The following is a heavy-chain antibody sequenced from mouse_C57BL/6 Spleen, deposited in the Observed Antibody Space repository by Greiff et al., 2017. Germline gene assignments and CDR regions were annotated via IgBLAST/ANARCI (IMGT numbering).Heavy chain of an antibody. Sequence: EVKVVESGGGLVKPGGSLKLSCAASGFTFSDYGMHWVRQAPEKGLEWVAYISSGSSTIYYADTVKGRFTIARDNAKNTLFLQMTSLRSEDTAMYYCARYYYGSSLFAYWGQGTLVTVSA. V-gene: IGHV5-17*01. D-gene: IGHD1-1*01. J-gene: IGHJ3*01. CDR3: ARYYYGSSLFAY. CDR1: GFTFSDYG. CDR2: ISSGSSTI.